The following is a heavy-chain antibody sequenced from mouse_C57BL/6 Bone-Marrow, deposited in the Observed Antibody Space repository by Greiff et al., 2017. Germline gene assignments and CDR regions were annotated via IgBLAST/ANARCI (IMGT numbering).Heavy chain of an antibody. D-gene: IGHD3-1*01. CDR1: GYTFTSYW. CDR2: IHPNSGST. Sequence: QVQLQQPGAELVKPGASVKLSCKASGYTFTSYWMHWVKQRPGPGLEWIGMIHPNSGSTNYNEKFKSKATLTVDTSSSTAYMQLSSLTSEDSAVYYCARSGYYALYYFDYWGQGTTLTVSS. J-gene: IGHJ2*01. V-gene: IGHV1-64*01. CDR3: ARSGYYALYYFDY.